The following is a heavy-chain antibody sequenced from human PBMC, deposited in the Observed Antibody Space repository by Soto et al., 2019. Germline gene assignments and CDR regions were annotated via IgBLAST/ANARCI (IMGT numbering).Heavy chain of an antibody. Sequence: SGPTLVNPTQTLTLTCTFSGFSLSTSGVGVGWIRQPPGKAPEWLALIYWDDDKHYSPSLKSRLTITKDTSKNQVVLTMTNMDPVDTATYYCAHSSRAMVVASYYYYYMDVWGKGTTVTVSS. CDR1: GFSLSTSGVG. V-gene: IGHV2-5*02. J-gene: IGHJ6*03. CDR2: IYWDDDK. D-gene: IGHD5-18*01. CDR3: AHSSRAMVVASYYYYYMDV.